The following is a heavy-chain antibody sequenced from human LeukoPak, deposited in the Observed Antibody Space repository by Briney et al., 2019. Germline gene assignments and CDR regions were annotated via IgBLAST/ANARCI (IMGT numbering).Heavy chain of an antibody. Sequence: ASVKVSCKASGYTFTSYGISWVRQAPGQGLEWMGWISAYNGNTNYAQKLQGRVTMTTDTSTSTAYMELRSLRSDDTAVYYCARVRREYYDSSGYYYFDYWGQGTLVTVSS. J-gene: IGHJ4*02. CDR1: GYTFTSYG. D-gene: IGHD3-22*01. CDR2: ISAYNGNT. CDR3: ARVRREYYDSSGYYYFDY. V-gene: IGHV1-18*01.